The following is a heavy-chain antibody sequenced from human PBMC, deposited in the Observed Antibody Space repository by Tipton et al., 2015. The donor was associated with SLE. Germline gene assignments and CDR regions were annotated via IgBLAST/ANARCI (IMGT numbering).Heavy chain of an antibody. D-gene: IGHD3-22*01. Sequence: SLRLSCVASGFTVSSNYMSWVRQAPGKGLEWVSVVYSGGSTYYADSVKGRFTISRDNSKNTLYLQMNSLRAEDTAVYYCARDPDSSGFDYWGQGTLVTVSS. CDR2: VYSGGST. J-gene: IGHJ4*02. CDR3: ARDPDSSGFDY. V-gene: IGHV3-53*05. CDR1: GFTVSSNY.